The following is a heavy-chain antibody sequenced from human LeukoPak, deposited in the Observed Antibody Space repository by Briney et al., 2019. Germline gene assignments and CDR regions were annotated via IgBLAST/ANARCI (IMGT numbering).Heavy chain of an antibody. V-gene: IGHV3-23*01. CDR1: GFTLSSST. CDR3: AKGTDGAGSYRPFDY. J-gene: IGHJ4*02. CDR2: INSGGGTT. Sequence: GGSLRLSCAASGFTLSSSTISWLRQAPGKGLEWVSAINSGGGTTSAESVKGRFTISRDDSKNTLYLQMNSLRAEDTAVYYCAKGTDGAGSYRPFDYWGQGTLVTVSS. D-gene: IGHD3-10*01.